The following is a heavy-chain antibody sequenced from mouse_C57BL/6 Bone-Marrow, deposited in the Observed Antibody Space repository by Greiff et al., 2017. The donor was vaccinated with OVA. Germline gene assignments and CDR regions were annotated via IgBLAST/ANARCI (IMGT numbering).Heavy chain of an antibody. CDR1: GFSLTSYG. CDR2: IWRGGST. V-gene: IGHV2-5*01. Sequence: QVQLQQSGPGLVQPSQSLSITCTVSGFSLTSYGVHWVRQSPGKGLEWLGVIWRGGSTDYNAAFMSRLSITKDNSKSQVFFKMNSLQADDTAIYYCANPFTTVVATRAMDYWGQGTSVTVSS. J-gene: IGHJ4*01. D-gene: IGHD1-1*01. CDR3: ANPFTTVVATRAMDY.